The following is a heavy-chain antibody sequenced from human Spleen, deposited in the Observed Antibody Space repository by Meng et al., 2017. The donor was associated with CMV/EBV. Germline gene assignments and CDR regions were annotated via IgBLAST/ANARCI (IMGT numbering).Heavy chain of an antibody. V-gene: IGHV4-34*01. CDR2: INHSGST. CDR3: ARGRDYYDSSGSLDY. J-gene: IGHJ4*02. Sequence: QVELQQWGAGLLKPSETLSLTSAVYGGSLSGYYWSWIRQPPGKGLEWIGEINHSGSTNYNPSLKSRVTISVDTSKNQFSLKLSSVTAADTAVYYCARGRDYYDSSGSLDYWGQGTLVTVSS. CDR1: GGSLSGYY. D-gene: IGHD3-22*01.